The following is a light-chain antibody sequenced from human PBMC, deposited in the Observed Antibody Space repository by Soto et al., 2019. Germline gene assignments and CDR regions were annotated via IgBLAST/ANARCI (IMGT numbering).Light chain of an antibody. J-gene: IGLJ2*01. CDR2: DNN. Sequence: QSVLTQPPSVSAAPGQTVTISCSGSSSNIGNNYVSWYQQLPGTAPKLLIYDNNKRPSGMPDRFSGSKSGTSATLGITGLQTGDEADYYCGTWDSGLSAVIFGGGTKVTVL. CDR3: GTWDSGLSAVI. V-gene: IGLV1-51*01. CDR1: SSNIGNNY.